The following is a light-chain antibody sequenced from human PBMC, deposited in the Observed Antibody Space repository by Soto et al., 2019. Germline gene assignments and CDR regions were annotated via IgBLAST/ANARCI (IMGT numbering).Light chain of an antibody. Sequence: QSVLTQPACVSVSPGQSITISCTGTSSDVGGYNYVSWYQQHPGKAPKLMIYEVSNRPSGVSNRFSGSKSDNTASLTISGLQAEDEADYYCSSYTSSSTLNVFGTGTKVTVL. CDR2: EVS. J-gene: IGLJ1*01. V-gene: IGLV2-14*01. CDR3: SSYTSSSTLNV. CDR1: SSDVGGYNY.